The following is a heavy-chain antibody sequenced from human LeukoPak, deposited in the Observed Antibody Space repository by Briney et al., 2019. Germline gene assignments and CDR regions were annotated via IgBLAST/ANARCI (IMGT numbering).Heavy chain of an antibody. V-gene: IGHV3-23*01. CDR3: AKGRYESSGFNWAA. Sequence: GGSLRLSCAASGFTFSTYAMSWVRQAPGRGLEWVSVVSGTGGRTYYADSVKGRFTISRDNSKNTLYLQMNSLRAEDTAVYYCAKGRYESSGFNWAAWGQGTLVTVSS. D-gene: IGHD3-22*01. CDR2: VSGTGGRT. CDR1: GFTFSTYA. J-gene: IGHJ4*02.